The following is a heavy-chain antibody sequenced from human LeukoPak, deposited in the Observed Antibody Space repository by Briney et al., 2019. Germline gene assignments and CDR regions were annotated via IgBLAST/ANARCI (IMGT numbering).Heavy chain of an antibody. J-gene: IGHJ4*02. V-gene: IGHV1-69*13. CDR1: GGTFSSYA. CDR2: IIPIFGTA. CDR3: ARTSQYSSLFDY. D-gene: IGHD6-19*01. Sequence: ASVKVSCKASGGTFSSYAISWVRQAPGQGLEWMGGIIPIFGTANYAQKFQGGVTITADESTSTAYMELSSLRSEDTAVYYCARTSQYSSLFDYWGQGTLVTVSS.